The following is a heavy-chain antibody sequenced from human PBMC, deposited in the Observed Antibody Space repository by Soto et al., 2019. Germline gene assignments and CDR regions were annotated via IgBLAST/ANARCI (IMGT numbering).Heavy chain of an antibody. D-gene: IGHD2-2*01. V-gene: IGHV4-31*03. CDR1: GGSISSGGYY. CDR3: ARGYCSTTRCYVGNNWFGP. Sequence: TSETLSLTCTVSGGSISSGGYYWNWIRQHPGRGLEWIEYIYHTGTTYYKPSLKSRVTISVDTSKNQFSLKLSSVTAADTAVYYCARGYCSTTRCYVGNNWFGPWGQGTLVTVSS. J-gene: IGHJ5*02. CDR2: IYHTGTT.